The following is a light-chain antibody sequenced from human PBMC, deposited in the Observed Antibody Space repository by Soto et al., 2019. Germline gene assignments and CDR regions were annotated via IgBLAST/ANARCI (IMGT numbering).Light chain of an antibody. Sequence: QSVLTQPPSASGTPGQSVTISCSGSSSSIGSNTVNWYQQLPGTAPKLLIYSNNQRPSGVPDRFSGSKSGTSASLAVSGLQSEDEADYYCAAWDDSLNGYVFGTGTKFTVL. J-gene: IGLJ1*01. CDR3: AAWDDSLNGYV. V-gene: IGLV1-44*01. CDR1: SSSIGSNT. CDR2: SNN.